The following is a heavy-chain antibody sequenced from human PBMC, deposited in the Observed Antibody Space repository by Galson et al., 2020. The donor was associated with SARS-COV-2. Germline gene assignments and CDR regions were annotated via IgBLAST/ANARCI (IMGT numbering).Heavy chain of an antibody. D-gene: IGHD5-12*01. CDR3: ARGGVMATIVSRVFAGDF. CDR2: INAYNGNT. J-gene: IGHJ4*02. CDR1: GYTFDSYG. V-gene: IGHV1-18*01. Sequence: GESLKISCKAAGYTFDSYGVSWVRQAPGQGLEWMGWINAYNGNTNYAPKFQGRVILATDSSTNTASMELRSLRSDDTAVYYCARGGVMATIVSRVFAGDFWGQGTLVTVSS.